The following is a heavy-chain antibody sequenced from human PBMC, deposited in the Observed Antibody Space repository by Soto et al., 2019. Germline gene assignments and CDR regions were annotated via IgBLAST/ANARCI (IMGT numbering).Heavy chain of an antibody. CDR3: ARGDWAVRFNY. J-gene: IGHJ4*02. CDR2: INHSGGS. V-gene: IGHV4-34*01. Sequence: QVQLQQWGAGLLKPSETLSLTCAVYGGSFSGHYWSWIRQSPGKGLEWIGEINHSGGSNYNPSLKSRVTISIDTSKNQFSLKLNSMTAAGTAVYFCARGDWAVRFNYWGQGTLVTVSS. D-gene: IGHD2-21*01. CDR1: GGSFSGHY.